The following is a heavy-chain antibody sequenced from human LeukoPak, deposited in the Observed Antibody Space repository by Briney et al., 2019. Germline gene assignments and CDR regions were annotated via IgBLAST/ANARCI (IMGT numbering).Heavy chain of an antibody. CDR2: IIPIFGTA. V-gene: IGHV1-69*06. J-gene: IGHJ3*02. CDR1: GGTFSSYA. D-gene: IGHD2-21*02. Sequence: ASVKVSCKASGGTFSSYAISWVRQAPGQGLEWMGGIIPIFGTANYAQKFQGRVTITADKSTSTAYMELSSLRSEDTAVYYCRYCGGDCYSSNSAFDIWGQGTMVTVSS. CDR3: RYCGGDCYSSNSAFDI.